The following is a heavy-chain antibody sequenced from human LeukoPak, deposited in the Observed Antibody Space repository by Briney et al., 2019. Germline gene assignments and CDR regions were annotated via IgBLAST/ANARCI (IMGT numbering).Heavy chain of an antibody. J-gene: IGHJ3*02. Sequence: GGSLRLSCAASGFTFSSYNMYWVRQAPGQGLEWVSSITSTGGYIYYADSVKGRFTISRDNAKNSLYLQMNSLRAEDTALYYCALSRIAAAGADAFDIWGQGTMVTVSS. D-gene: IGHD6-13*01. CDR2: ITSTGGYI. V-gene: IGHV3-21*04. CDR3: ALSRIAAAGADAFDI. CDR1: GFTFSSYN.